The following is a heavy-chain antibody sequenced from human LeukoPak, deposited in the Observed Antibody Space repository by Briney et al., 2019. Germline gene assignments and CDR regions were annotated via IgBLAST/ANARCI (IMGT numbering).Heavy chain of an antibody. D-gene: IGHD6-13*01. V-gene: IGHV1-2*02. CDR2: INPNNGGA. J-gene: IGHJ1*01. CDR1: GYTFIDYY. CDR3: ARGHSSSWSYFQH. Sequence: ASLKVSCKASGYTFIDYYMHWVRQAPGQGLEWMGWINPNNGGAHYAQRFQGRVTMTRDTSISTAYMELTRLRSDDTAVYYCARGHSSSWSYFQHWGQGTLVSVSS.